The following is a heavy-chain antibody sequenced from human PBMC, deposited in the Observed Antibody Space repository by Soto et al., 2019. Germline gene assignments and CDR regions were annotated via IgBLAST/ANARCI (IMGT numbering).Heavy chain of an antibody. V-gene: IGHV1-8*01. D-gene: IGHD3-16*01. CDR3: ARDQFYGWFDS. CDR1: GHTLASYD. CDR2: MTPDSGDT. Sequence: QVQLVQSGAEVRKPGASVKVSCKASGHTLASYDINWGRQATGQGLEWMGWMTPDSGDTGYAQKFQVRVTMTWDTSITTAYMEVSSLRSDDTAVYYCARDQFYGWFDSCGQGTLVTGSS. J-gene: IGHJ5*01.